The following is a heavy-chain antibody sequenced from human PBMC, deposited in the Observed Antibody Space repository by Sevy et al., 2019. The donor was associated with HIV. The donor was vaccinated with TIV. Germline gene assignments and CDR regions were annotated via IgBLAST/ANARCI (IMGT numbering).Heavy chain of an antibody. CDR1: GGSINSDH. Sequence: SETLSLTCTVSGGSINSDHWNWILQPPGKGLEWIGYVYYIGGTNYNPSLKNRVTISVDRTKNQFSLKLTSVTAADTAVYYCARRNDFAIWGQGTMVTVSS. CDR3: ARRNDFAI. V-gene: IGHV4-59*08. J-gene: IGHJ3*02. CDR2: VYYIGGT.